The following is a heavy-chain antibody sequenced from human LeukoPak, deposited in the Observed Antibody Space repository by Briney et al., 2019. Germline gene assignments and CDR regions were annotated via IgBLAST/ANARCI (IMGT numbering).Heavy chain of an antibody. CDR1: GFTFSSYS. CDR3: AREIVGAAD. D-gene: IGHD1-26*01. V-gene: IGHV3-53*01. CDR2: IYSGGST. J-gene: IGHJ4*02. Sequence: GGSLRLSCAASGFTFSSYSMNWVRQAPGKGLEWVSVIYSGGSTYYADSVKGRFTISRDNSKNTLYLQMNSLRAEDTAVYYCAREIVGAADWGQGTLVTVSS.